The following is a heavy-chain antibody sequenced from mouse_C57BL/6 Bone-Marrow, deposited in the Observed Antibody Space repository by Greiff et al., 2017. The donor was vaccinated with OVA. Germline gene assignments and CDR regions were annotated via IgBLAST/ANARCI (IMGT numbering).Heavy chain of an antibody. Sequence: VQLQQSGAELVRPGASVKLSCTASGFNFKDDYMHWVKQRPEQGLEWIGWIDPENGDTEYASKFQGKATITADTSSNTAYLQLSSLTSEDTAVYYCTTVYYSNYYAMDYWGQGTSVTVTS. CDR2: IDPENGDT. J-gene: IGHJ4*01. V-gene: IGHV14-4*01. CDR3: TTVYYSNYYAMDY. CDR1: GFNFKDDY. D-gene: IGHD2-5*01.